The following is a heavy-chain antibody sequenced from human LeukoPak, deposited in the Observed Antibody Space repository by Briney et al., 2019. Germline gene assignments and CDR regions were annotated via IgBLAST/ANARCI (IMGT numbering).Heavy chain of an antibody. J-gene: IGHJ3*02. CDR2: IYYSGST. Sequence: SETLSLTCTVSGGSISSYYWSWIRQPPGKGLEWIGYIYYSGSTNYNPPLKSRVTISVDTSKNQFSLKLSSVTAADTAVYYCSSSWTLDAFDIWGQGTMVTVSS. D-gene: IGHD6-13*01. V-gene: IGHV4-59*01. CDR3: SSSWTLDAFDI. CDR1: GGSISSYY.